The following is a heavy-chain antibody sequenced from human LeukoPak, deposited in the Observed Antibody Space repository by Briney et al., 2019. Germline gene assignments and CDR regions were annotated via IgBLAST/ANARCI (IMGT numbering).Heavy chain of an antibody. V-gene: IGHV1-46*01. CDR2: INPRGGST. D-gene: IGHD4-17*01. J-gene: IGHJ4*02. CDR1: GYTFTNYY. CDR3: ARDEGGDYGDYSPYFDY. Sequence: ASVKVSCKASGYTFTNYYIHWVRQAPGQGLEWMGIINPRGGSTAYAQKFQGRVTMTSDTSTSTVYMELSSLRSEDTAVYYCARDEGGDYGDYSPYFDYWGQGTLVTVSS.